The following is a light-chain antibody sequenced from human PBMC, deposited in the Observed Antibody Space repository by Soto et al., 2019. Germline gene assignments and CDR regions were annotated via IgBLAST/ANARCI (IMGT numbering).Light chain of an antibody. J-gene: IGLJ1*01. CDR1: SSDVGGYNY. CDR3: SSYSISTAYL. V-gene: IGLV2-14*01. Sequence: QSALTQPRSVSGSPGQSVTISCTGTSSDVGGYNYVSWYQQHPGKAPKLMVFEVSNRPSGVSYRFSGSKSGNTASLTISGLQAEDEADYFCSSYSISTAYLFGTGTKLTVL. CDR2: EVS.